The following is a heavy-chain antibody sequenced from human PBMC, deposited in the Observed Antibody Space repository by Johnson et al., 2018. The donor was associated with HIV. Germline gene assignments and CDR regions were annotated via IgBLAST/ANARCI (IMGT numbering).Heavy chain of an antibody. CDR1: GFTFSSYV. CDR2: ISHDGNNK. CDR3: ARGIDGSAQNSDAFDN. Sequence: QVQLVESGGGVVQPGRSLRVSCAASGFTFSSYVMHWVRQAPGKGLEWGTIISHDGNNKYYVDSVKGRFTISRDNSKKKLFLQMNSLRAEDTAVYYCARGIDGSAQNSDAFDNWGQGTMVTVSS. D-gene: IGHD5-24*01. J-gene: IGHJ3*02. V-gene: IGHV3-30*03.